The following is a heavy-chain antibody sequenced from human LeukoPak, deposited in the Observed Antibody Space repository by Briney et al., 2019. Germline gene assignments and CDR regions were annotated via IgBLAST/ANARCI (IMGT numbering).Heavy chain of an antibody. V-gene: IGHV1-2*02. J-gene: IGHJ4*02. CDR2: INPDSGVT. CDR1: GYTFTGSY. CDR3: ARDVGSSSAWYEFDY. D-gene: IGHD6-19*01. Sequence: ASVKVSCKASGYTFTGSYIHWVRQAPGQGLEWMGWINPDSGVTKYAQNSQCRVTMTRDTSISTAYMEMRSLKSEDTAVYYCARDVGSSSAWYEFDYWGQGTLVTVSS.